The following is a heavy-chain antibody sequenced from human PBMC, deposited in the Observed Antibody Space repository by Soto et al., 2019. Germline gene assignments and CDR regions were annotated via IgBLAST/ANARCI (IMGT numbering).Heavy chain of an antibody. V-gene: IGHV3-33*01. Sequence: QVQLVESGGGVVQPGRSLRLSCAASGFTFSSYGMHWVRQAPGKGLEWVAVIWYDGSNKYYADSVKGRFTISRDNSKNTLYLQMNSLRAEDTAVYYCARGVRVLRGMDVWGQGTTVTVSS. CDR2: IWYDGSNK. D-gene: IGHD6-6*01. CDR3: ARGVRVLRGMDV. J-gene: IGHJ6*02. CDR1: GFTFSSYG.